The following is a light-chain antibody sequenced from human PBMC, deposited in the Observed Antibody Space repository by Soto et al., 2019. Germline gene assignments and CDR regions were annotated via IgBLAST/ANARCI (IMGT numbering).Light chain of an antibody. V-gene: IGKV3-11*01. CDR2: DAS. CDR3: QPRINWPLT. Sequence: EIVLTQSPATLSLSPGERATLSCRARQSVSSYLAWYQQKPGQAPRLLIYDASNRATGIPARFSGSGSGTDFTLTISSLEPEEFAGYYCQPRINWPLTFGGGTKVEIK. J-gene: IGKJ4*01. CDR1: QSVSSY.